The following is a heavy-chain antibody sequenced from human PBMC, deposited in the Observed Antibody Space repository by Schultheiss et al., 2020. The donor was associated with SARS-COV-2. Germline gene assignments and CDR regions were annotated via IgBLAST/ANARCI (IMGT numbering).Heavy chain of an antibody. CDR1: GGSISSGGYS. CDR2: IYHSGST. D-gene: IGHD3-22*01. V-gene: IGHV4-30-2*01. J-gene: IGHJ4*02. CDR3: AREIQIGALDS. Sequence: SETLSLTCAVSGGSISSGGYSWSWIRQPPGKGLEWIGYIYHSGSTYYNPSLKSRVTISVDRSKNQFSLKLSSVTAADTAVYYCAREIQIGALDSWGQGTLVTVSS.